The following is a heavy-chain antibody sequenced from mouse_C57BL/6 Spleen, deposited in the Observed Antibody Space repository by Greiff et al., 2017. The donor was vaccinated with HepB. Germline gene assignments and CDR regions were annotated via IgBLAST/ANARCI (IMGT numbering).Heavy chain of an antibody. Sequence: EVKLMESGGGLVKPGGSLKLSCAASGFTFSDYGMHWVRQAPEKGLEWVAYISSGSSTIYYADTVKGRFTISRDNDKNTLFLQMTSLRSEDTAMYYCAKPYGNYRSYYAMDYWGQGTSVTVSS. J-gene: IGHJ4*01. D-gene: IGHD2-1*01. CDR2: ISSGSSTI. CDR3: AKPYGNYRSYYAMDY. CDR1: GFTFSDYG. V-gene: IGHV5-17*01.